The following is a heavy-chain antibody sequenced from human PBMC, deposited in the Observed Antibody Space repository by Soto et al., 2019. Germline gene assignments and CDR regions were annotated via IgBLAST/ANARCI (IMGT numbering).Heavy chain of an antibody. CDR3: ARDPTPYSYPDY. V-gene: IGHV4-30-2*01. Sequence: SETLSLTCAVSGGSISSGGYSWSWIRQPPGKGLEWIGYIYHSGSTYYNPSLKSRVTISVDRSKNQFSLKLSSVTAADTAVYYCARDPTPYSYPDYWGQGTLVTVSS. CDR2: IYHSGST. CDR1: GGSISSGGYS. D-gene: IGHD2-15*01. J-gene: IGHJ4*02.